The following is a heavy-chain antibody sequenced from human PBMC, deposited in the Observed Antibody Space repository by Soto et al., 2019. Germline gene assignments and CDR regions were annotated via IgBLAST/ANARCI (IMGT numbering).Heavy chain of an antibody. CDR3: AKEANPYY. CDR1: GGTFSSYA. D-gene: IGHD1-26*01. V-gene: IGHV1-69*13. Sequence: GASVKVSCKASGGTFSSYAISWVRQAPGQGLEWMGGIIPIFGTANYAQKFQGRVTITADESTSTAYMELNSLRAEDTAVYYCAKEANPYYWGQGTLVTVSS. J-gene: IGHJ4*02. CDR2: IIPIFGTA.